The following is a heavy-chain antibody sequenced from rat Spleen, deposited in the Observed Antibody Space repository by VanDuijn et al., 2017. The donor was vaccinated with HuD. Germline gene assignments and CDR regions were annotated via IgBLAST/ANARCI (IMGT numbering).Heavy chain of an antibody. V-gene: IGHV5-19*01. CDR3: ARHEDYGGYSRDYFGY. Sequence: EVQLVESGGGLVQPGRSLKLSCAASGFTFSNYGMHWIRQAPTKGLEWVASISASGGSTYYRDSVKGRFTISRDIAKSTLYLQMNSLRSEDTATYYCARHEDYGGYSRDYFGYWGQGVVVTVSS. J-gene: IGHJ2*01. CDR2: ISASGGST. D-gene: IGHD1-11*01. CDR1: GFTFSNYG.